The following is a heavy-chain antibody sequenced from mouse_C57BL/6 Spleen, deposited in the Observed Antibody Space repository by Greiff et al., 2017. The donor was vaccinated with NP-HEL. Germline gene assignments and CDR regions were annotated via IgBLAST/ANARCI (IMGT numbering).Heavy chain of an antibody. CDR1: GYTFTSYW. V-gene: IGHV1-53*01. CDR2: INPSNGGT. D-gene: IGHD1-1*01. Sequence: QVQLQQPGTELVKPGASVKLSCKASGYTFTSYWMHWVKQRPGQGLEWIGNINPSNGGTNYNEKFKSKATLTVDKSSSTAYMQLSSLTSEDSAVYYCAIWDYYGSSSGRYFDVWGTGTTVTVSS. CDR3: AIWDYYGSSSGRYFDV. J-gene: IGHJ1*03.